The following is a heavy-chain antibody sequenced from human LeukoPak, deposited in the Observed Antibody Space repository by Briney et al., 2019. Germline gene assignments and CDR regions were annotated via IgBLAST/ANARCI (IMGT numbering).Heavy chain of an antibody. CDR1: GFTFSSYS. CDR3: ARDDYGDYQPFDY. J-gene: IGHJ4*02. Sequence: GGSLRLSCAASGFTFSSYSMNWVRQAPGKGLEWVSYISSSSSTIYYADSVKGRFTISRDNAKNSLYLQMNSLRAGDTAVYYCARDDYGDYQPFDYWGQGTLVTVSS. CDR2: ISSSSSTI. D-gene: IGHD4-17*01. V-gene: IGHV3-48*01.